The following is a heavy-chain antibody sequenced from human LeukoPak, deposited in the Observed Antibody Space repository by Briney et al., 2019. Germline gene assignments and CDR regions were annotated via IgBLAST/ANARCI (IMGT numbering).Heavy chain of an antibody. Sequence: ASVKVSCKASGYTFTAYHVHWVRQAPGQGLECMGWISPKNGDTNYAQEFQGRVTMTSDTSISTVYLELTRRTSDDTAVYYCAREVGRNSYDHWGQGTLVTVSS. D-gene: IGHD5-18*01. CDR1: GYTFTAYH. CDR3: AREVGRNSYDH. CDR2: ISPKNGDT. V-gene: IGHV1-2*02. J-gene: IGHJ4*02.